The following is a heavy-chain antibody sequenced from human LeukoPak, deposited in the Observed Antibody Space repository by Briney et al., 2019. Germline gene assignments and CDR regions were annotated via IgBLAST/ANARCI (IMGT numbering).Heavy chain of an antibody. CDR2: IYTSGST. Sequence: GSLRLSCAASGFTFDDYAMHWIRQPPGKGLEWIGRIYTSGSTNYNPSLKSRVTMSVDTSKNQFSLKLSSVTAADTAVYYCARGAGSAGYWGQGTLVTVSS. D-gene: IGHD2-15*01. CDR1: GFTFDDYA. CDR3: ARGAGSAGY. V-gene: IGHV4-4*07. J-gene: IGHJ4*02.